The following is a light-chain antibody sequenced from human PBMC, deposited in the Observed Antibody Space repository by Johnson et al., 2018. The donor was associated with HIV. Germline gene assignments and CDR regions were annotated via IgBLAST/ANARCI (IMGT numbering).Light chain of an antibody. CDR2: ENN. CDR3: GTWHSALSGGGV. J-gene: IGLJ1*01. Sequence: QSVLTQPPSVSAAPGQKVTISCSGSSSNIGTNYVSWYQQLPGTAPKLLMFENNQRHSGIPDRFSGSKSGTSATLGITGLQTGDEADYYCGTWHSALSGGGVFGTGTRVTVL. V-gene: IGLV1-51*02. CDR1: SSNIGTNY.